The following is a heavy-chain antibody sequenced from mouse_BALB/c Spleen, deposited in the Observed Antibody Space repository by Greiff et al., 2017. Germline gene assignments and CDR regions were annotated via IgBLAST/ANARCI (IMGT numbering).Heavy chain of an antibody. J-gene: IGHJ3*01. CDR1: GYSFTGYY. V-gene: IGHV1-84*02. D-gene: IGHD1-1*01. CDR3: ARSIYYYGSSYAWFAY. Sequence: QVQLQQSGPDLVKPGASVKISCKASGYSFTGYYMHWVKQKPGQGLEWIGWIYPGSGNTKYNEKFKGKATLTVDTSSSTAYMQLSSLTSEDTAVFFCARSIYYYGSSYAWFAYWGQGTLVTVSA. CDR2: IYPGSGNT.